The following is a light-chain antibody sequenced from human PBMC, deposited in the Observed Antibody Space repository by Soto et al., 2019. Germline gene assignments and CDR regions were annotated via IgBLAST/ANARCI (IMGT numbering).Light chain of an antibody. CDR3: SSYGGRTSVL. Sequence: QSVLHQPPSAAGSPGQAVTISCTGTNSDVGLYNFVSWYQHHPGNAPILIIYEVTKRPSGVPDRFSGSKSGNTASLTVSGLQAEDEADYYCSSYGGRTSVLFGGGTELTVL. CDR2: EVT. V-gene: IGLV2-8*01. J-gene: IGLJ2*01. CDR1: NSDVGLYNF.